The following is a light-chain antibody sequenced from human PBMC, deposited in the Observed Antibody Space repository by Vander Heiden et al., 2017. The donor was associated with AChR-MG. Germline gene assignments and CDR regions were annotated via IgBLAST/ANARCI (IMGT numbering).Light chain of an antibody. V-gene: IGLV1-44*01. J-gene: IGLJ3*02. CDR1: QSTIGSNR. Sequence: QSELTQPHSASGTLGQRVTIPCSGRQSTIGSNRVNWSDPIPGSAPKLIIFNNNRRPPGVPDRFSGSKSGTSASLAISGLQSEDEADYYCAAWDDSLNGRVFGGGTKLTVL. CDR3: AAWDDSLNGRV. CDR2: NNN.